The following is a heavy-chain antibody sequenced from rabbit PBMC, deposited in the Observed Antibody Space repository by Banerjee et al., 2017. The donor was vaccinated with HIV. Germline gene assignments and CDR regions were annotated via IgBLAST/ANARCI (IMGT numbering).Heavy chain of an antibody. CDR2: IYTNGGST. Sequence: QEQLEESGGDLVKPEGSLTLTCKASGFDLSTDYYYMCWVRQAPGKGLELIACIYTNGGSTWYASWVNGRFTISKTSSTTVTLQMTSLTAADTATYFCARDLAGVIGWNFNLWGPGTLVTVS. D-gene: IGHD4-1*01. CDR3: ARDLAGVIGWNFNL. CDR1: GFDLSTDYYY. V-gene: IGHV1S45*01. J-gene: IGHJ4*01.